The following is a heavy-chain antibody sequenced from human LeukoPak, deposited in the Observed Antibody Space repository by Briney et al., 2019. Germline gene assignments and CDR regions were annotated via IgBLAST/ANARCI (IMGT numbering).Heavy chain of an antibody. CDR2: IYPGDSET. J-gene: IGHJ4*02. D-gene: IGHD4-17*01. CDR1: GYSFTSYY. V-gene: IGHV5-51*01. Sequence: GESLKISCKVSGYSFTSYYIGWVRQMPGKGVEWVGIIYPGDSETRYSASFQGQVTISADRSISTAFLRWRSLQTSDTALYFCVRVGAYFGDYGALDYWGQGTLVTVSS. CDR3: VRVGAYFGDYGALDY.